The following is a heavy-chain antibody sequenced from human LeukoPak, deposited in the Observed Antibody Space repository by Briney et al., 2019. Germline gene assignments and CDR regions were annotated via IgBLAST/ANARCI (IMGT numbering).Heavy chain of an antibody. Sequence: SETLSLTCTVSGGSISSYYWSWIRQSPGKGLEGIGYFYDTGWTNYNPPLRSQVTDPVDTSKNQFSLKLSAVTAADTAVYYCARDWGAVGCNWFDPWGQGILVTVSS. CDR3: ARDWGAVGCNWFDP. CDR1: GGSISSYY. V-gene: IGHV4-59*01. J-gene: IGHJ5*02. CDR2: FYDTGWT. D-gene: IGHD6-19*01.